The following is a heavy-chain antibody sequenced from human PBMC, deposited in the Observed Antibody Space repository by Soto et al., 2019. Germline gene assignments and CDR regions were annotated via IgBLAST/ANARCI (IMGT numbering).Heavy chain of an antibody. Sequence: SETLSLTCTVSGSSISSSSYYWGWIRHPPGKGLEWIGSIYYSGSTYYNPSLKSRVTISVDTSKNQFSLKLSSVTAADTAVYSCARRNPDNSDFLRGYYLGNDDHGMDVWGQGTPNTISS. D-gene: IGHD3-3*01. CDR2: IYYSGST. CDR3: ARRNPDNSDFLRGYYLGNDDHGMDV. CDR1: GSSISSSSYY. V-gene: IGHV4-39*01. J-gene: IGHJ6*02.